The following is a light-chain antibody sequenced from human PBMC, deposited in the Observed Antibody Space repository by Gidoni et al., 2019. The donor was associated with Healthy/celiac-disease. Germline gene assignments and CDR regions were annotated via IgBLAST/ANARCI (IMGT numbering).Light chain of an antibody. CDR3: QQYGASPRT. CDR2: GAS. V-gene: IGKV3-20*01. J-gene: IGKJ1*01. CDR1: QSVSSNY. Sequence: EIVLTQSPGTLSLSPGERVTLPCRARQSVSSNYLAWYQQKPGQAPRLLIYGASNRATGIPNRFSGSGSGTDFTLTISRLQPEDFAVYYCQQYGASPRTFGQGAKVEIK.